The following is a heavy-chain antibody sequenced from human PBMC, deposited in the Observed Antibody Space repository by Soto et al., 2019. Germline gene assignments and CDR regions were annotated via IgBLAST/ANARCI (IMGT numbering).Heavy chain of an antibody. V-gene: IGHV1-69*02. J-gene: IGHJ5*02. D-gene: IGHD5-12*01. CDR1: GDPFSSYT. CDR2: IIPILGIA. CDR3: AIERGSNFINWFDP. Sequence: AVKVSRIASGDPFSSYTISWVRKAPGQGLEWMGRIIPILGIANYAQKFQGRVTITADKSTSTAYMELSSLRSEDTAVYYCAIERGSNFINWFDPWGQGTLVTVSS.